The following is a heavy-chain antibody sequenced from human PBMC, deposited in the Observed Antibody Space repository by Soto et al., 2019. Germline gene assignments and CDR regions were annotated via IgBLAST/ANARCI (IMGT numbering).Heavy chain of an antibody. CDR2: ISGSGATI. CDR3: AADPYYYASAY. V-gene: IGHV3-11*01. D-gene: IGHD3-10*01. J-gene: IGHJ4*02. Sequence: QVQLVECRGGLVKPGGSLRLSCAASGFTFSDYYMTWIRQAPGQGLEWVSKISGSGATIYYAHSVKGRFTVSRDNAKNSLYLQMDSLRAEDTAVYYCAADPYYYASAYWGQGTLLTVSS. CDR1: GFTFSDYY.